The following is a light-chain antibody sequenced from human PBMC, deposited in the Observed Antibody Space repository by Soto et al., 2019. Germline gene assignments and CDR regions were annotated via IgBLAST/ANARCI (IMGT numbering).Light chain of an antibody. CDR3: QQYNNWPFT. V-gene: IGKV3-15*01. CDR2: DAS. CDR1: QSFSSS. J-gene: IGKJ4*01. Sequence: ETVMTQSPGTLSVSPGERATLSCRASQSFSSSLAWYQQKPGQSPRLLIYDASARATGIPARFSGSGSGTEFTLTISSLQSEDFAVYYCQQYNNWPFTVGGGTKVEI.